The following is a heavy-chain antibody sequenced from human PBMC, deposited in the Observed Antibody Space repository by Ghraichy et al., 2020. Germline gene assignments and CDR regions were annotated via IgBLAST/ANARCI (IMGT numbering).Heavy chain of an antibody. J-gene: IGHJ4*02. V-gene: IGHV3-7*03. D-gene: IGHD6-25*01. CDR3: MRGVAAAGTSVDY. CDR2: IKEDGSEK. Sequence: GESLNISFVASGFSFRSYWMGWVRQAPGKGLELVANIKEDGSEKYYVDSVKGRFTISRDNAKRSLFLQMSSLRGDDTAVYYCMRGVAAAGTSVDYWGQGALVTVSS. CDR1: GFSFRSYW.